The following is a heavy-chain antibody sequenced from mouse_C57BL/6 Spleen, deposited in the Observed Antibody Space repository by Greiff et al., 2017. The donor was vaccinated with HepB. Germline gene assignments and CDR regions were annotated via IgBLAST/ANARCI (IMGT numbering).Heavy chain of an antibody. CDR2: IYPGDGDT. J-gene: IGHJ1*03. CDR1: GYAFSSYW. Sequence: QVQLKESGAELVKPGASVKISCKASGYAFSSYWMNWVKQRPGKGLEWIGQIYPGDGDTNYNGKFKGKATLTADKSSSTAYMQLSSLTSEDSAVYFCARPVVVRGGYFDVWGTGTTVTVSS. D-gene: IGHD1-1*01. V-gene: IGHV1-80*01. CDR3: ARPVVVRGGYFDV.